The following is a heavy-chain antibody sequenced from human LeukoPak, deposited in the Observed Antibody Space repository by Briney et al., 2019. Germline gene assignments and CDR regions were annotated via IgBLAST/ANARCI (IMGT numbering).Heavy chain of an antibody. V-gene: IGHV1-46*01. Sequence: ASVKVSCKASGGTFSSYAISWVRQAPGQGLEWMGIINPSGGSTSYAQKFQGRVTMTRDTSTSTVYMELSSLRSEDTAVYYCAGRIAVAGTVFNWGQGTLVTVSS. CDR2: INPSGGST. CDR3: AGRIAVAGTVFN. J-gene: IGHJ4*02. D-gene: IGHD6-19*01. CDR1: GGTFSSYA.